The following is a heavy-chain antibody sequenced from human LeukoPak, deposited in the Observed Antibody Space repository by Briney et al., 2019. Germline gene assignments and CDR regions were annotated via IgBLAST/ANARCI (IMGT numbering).Heavy chain of an antibody. V-gene: IGHV1-18*01. Sequence: ASVKVSCKASGYTFISFGISWLRQAPGHGLEWMGWISAYNGNINYAQKFQGRVTMTTDTSTSTAYMELRSLRSEDTAVYYCASPNSAYYYDSSGYPLDYWGQGTLVTVSS. CDR1: GYTFISFG. CDR2: ISAYNGNI. D-gene: IGHD3-22*01. J-gene: IGHJ4*02. CDR3: ASPNSAYYYDSSGYPLDY.